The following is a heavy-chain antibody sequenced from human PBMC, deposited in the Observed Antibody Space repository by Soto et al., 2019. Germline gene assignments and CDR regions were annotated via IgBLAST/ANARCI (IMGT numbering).Heavy chain of an antibody. D-gene: IGHD3-22*01. CDR1: GFTFSSYG. CDR3: AKELRGYYDSSGYYSFYYYYGMDV. CDR2: ISYDGSNK. V-gene: IGHV3-30*18. Sequence: GGSLRLSCAASGFTFSSYGMHWVRQAPGKGLEWVAVISYDGSNKYYADSVKGRFTISRDNSKNKLYLQMNSLRAEDTAVYYCAKELRGYYDSSGYYSFYYYYGMDVWGQATTVTVSS. J-gene: IGHJ6*02.